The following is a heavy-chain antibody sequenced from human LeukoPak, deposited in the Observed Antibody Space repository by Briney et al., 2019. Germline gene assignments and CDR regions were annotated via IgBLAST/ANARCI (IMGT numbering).Heavy chain of an antibody. Sequence: GASVKVSCKASGYTFTGYYMHWVRQAPGQGLEWMGWINPNSGGTNYAQKFQGRVTMTRDTSISTAYMELSRLRSDDTAVYYCTCYDSSGYLRFGYWGQGTLVTVSS. CDR1: GYTFTGYY. V-gene: IGHV1-2*02. CDR2: INPNSGGT. CDR3: TCYDSSGYLRFGY. D-gene: IGHD3-22*01. J-gene: IGHJ4*02.